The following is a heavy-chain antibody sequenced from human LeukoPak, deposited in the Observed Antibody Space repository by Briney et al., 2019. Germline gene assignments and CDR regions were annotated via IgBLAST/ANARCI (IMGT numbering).Heavy chain of an antibody. J-gene: IGHJ5*02. D-gene: IGHD3-3*01. CDR2: ISYDGSNK. Sequence: PGGSLRLSCAASGFTFSSYAMHWVRQAPGKGLEWVAVISYDGSNKYYADSVKGRFTISRDNSKNTLYLQMNSLRAEDTAVYYFSRNSPPPPRLITIFGVVTLNNWFDPWGQGTLVTVSS. V-gene: IGHV3-30*01. CDR3: SRNSPPPPRLITIFGVVTLNNWFDP. CDR1: GFTFSSYA.